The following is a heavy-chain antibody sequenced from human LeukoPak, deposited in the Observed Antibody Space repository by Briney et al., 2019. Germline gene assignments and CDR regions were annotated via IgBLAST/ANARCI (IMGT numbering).Heavy chain of an antibody. V-gene: IGHV4-61*02. CDR2: IYTSGST. CDR3: ARHKEWLGQN. J-gene: IGHJ4*02. CDR1: CGSISSGSYY. D-gene: IGHD6-19*01. Sequence: SETLSLTCTVSCGSISSGSYYWSWIRQPAGKGLEWIGRIYTSGSTNYNPSLKSRITISVDTSKNQFSLKLSSVTAADTAVYYCARHKEWLGQNWGQGTLVTVSS.